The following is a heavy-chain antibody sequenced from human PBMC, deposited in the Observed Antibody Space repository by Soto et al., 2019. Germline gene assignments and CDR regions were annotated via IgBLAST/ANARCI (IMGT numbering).Heavy chain of an antibody. CDR1: GGSISSSNW. CDR3: ARYQGGYSGYA. J-gene: IGHJ1*01. D-gene: IGHD5-12*01. V-gene: IGHV4-4*02. CDR2: IYHSGST. Sequence: QVQLQESGPGLVKPSGTLSLTCAVSGGSISSSNWWSWVRQPPGKGLEWIGEIYHSGSTNYNPSLKSRVTISGEQSKNQFSLKLSSVTGADTAVYYCARYQGGYSGYAWGQGTLVTVSS.